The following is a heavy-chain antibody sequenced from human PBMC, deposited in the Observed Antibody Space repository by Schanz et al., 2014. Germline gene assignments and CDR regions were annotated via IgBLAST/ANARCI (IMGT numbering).Heavy chain of an antibody. V-gene: IGHV3-23*04. CDR2: LSGSGGST. J-gene: IGHJ4*02. CDR3: ARPRFDYGEVDY. D-gene: IGHD4-17*01. CDR1: GFTFSSYA. Sequence: EVQLVESGGGLVQPGGSLRLSCAASGFTFSSYAMSWVRQAPGKGLEWVSALSGSGGSTYYADSVEGRFTISRDNSRNTLYLQMNSLRAEDTAVYYCARPRFDYGEVDYWGQGTLVTVSS.